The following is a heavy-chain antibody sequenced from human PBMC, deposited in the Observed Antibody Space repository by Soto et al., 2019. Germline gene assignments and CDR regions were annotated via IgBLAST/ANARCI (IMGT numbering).Heavy chain of an antibody. J-gene: IGHJ4*02. CDR1: GASISAYA. CDR3: ARSYSNYTKTFDY. D-gene: IGHD4-4*01. CDR2: LYSSGNT. Sequence: SETLSLTCTVSGASISAYAWSWIRQPAGKGLEWIGRLYSSGNTNYSPSFQGHVTISADKSISTAYLQWSSLKASDTAMYYCARSYSNYTKTFDYWGQGTLVTV. V-gene: IGHV4-4*07.